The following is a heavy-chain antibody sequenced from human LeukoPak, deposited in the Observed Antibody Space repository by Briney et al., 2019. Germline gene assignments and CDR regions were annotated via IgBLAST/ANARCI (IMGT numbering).Heavy chain of an antibody. CDR2: ISADGQGT. CDR3: ARDPYNTILYRLAH. V-gene: IGHV3-23*01. J-gene: IGHJ4*02. CDR1: GFAFGTYA. Sequence: GGSLRLSCAGSGFAFGTYAMSWVRQAPGMGLEWVSSISADGQGTYYADSVEGRFTVSRGNSKSTLYLQLNSLRAEDTAKYYCARDPYNTILYRLAHWGQGTLVTGSS. D-gene: IGHD3-10*01.